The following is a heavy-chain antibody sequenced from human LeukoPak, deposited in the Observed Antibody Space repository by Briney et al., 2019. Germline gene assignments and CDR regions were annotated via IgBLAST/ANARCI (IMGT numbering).Heavy chain of an antibody. CDR1: GFTFSSYG. D-gene: IGHD2-2*01. J-gene: IGHJ3*02. CDR3: ARVPAAHRAFDI. V-gene: IGHV3-30*02. Sequence: GGSLRLSCAASGFTFSSYGMHWVRQAPGKGLEWVAFIRYDGSNKYYADSVKGRFTISRDNAKNSLYLQMNSLRAEDTAVYYCARVPAAHRAFDIWGQGTMVTVSS. CDR2: IRYDGSNK.